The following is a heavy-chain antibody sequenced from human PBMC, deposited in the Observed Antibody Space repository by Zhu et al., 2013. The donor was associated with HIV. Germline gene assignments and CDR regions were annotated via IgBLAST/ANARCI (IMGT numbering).Heavy chain of an antibody. Sequence: QVQLVQSGAEVRKPGASVKLSCKTSGYSFTDYYIQWMRQAPGQGLEWVGWVNPNSGATNYVQKFQGRVTMTRDTAIDTAYMEVTSLRSDDTAVYFCAREDRRLMTSLDFWGQGTLVSVSS. CDR3: AREDRRLMTSLDF. CDR1: GYSFTDYY. J-gene: IGHJ4*02. D-gene: IGHD3-16*01. V-gene: IGHV1-2*02. CDR2: VNPNSGAT.